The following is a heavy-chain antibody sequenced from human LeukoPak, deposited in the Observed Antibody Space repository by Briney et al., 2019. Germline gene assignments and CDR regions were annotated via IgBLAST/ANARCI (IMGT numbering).Heavy chain of an antibody. D-gene: IGHD2-21*02. Sequence: GGSLRLSCAASGFTFSSYGMHWVRQAPGRGPEWVALIWYDGSNKYYGDSVKGRFTISRDNSKNTVYLQMNSLRAEDTGVYYCARDRLEAVTDDDYFDYWGQGTLVTVSS. V-gene: IGHV3-33*01. CDR3: ARDRLEAVTDDDYFDY. J-gene: IGHJ4*02. CDR2: IWYDGSNK. CDR1: GFTFSSYG.